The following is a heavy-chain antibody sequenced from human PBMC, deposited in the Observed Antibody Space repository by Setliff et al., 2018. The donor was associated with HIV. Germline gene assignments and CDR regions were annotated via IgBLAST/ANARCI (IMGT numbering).Heavy chain of an antibody. V-gene: IGHV4-59*11. Sequence: SETLSLTCSVSGDSITSHYWSWIRQPPGKGLEWIGYIYFTGSTNYNPSLKSRVTISVGTSKNQFSLKLSSVTAADTAVYYCARLFRWLQFPDLFDSWGQGALVTVSS. CDR1: GDSITSHY. J-gene: IGHJ4*02. CDR3: ARLFRWLQFPDLFDS. D-gene: IGHD6-19*01. CDR2: IYFTGST.